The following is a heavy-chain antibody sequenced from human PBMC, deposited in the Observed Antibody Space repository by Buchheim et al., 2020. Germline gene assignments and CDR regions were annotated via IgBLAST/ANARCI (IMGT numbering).Heavy chain of an antibody. CDR2: IYYSGST. D-gene: IGHD3-3*01. Sequence: QLQLQESGPGLVKPSETLSLTCTVSGGSLSSSSYYWGWIRQPPGKGLGWIGSIYYSGSTYYNPSLKSRVTISVDTSKNQFSLKLSSVTAADTAVYYCARVTIFPGAVDYWGQGTL. V-gene: IGHV4-39*07. J-gene: IGHJ4*02. CDR1: GGSLSSSSYY. CDR3: ARVTIFPGAVDY.